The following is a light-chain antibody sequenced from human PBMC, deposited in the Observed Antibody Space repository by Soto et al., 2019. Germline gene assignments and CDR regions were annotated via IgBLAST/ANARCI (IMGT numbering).Light chain of an antibody. CDR3: QPRYNWLT. V-gene: IGKV3-11*01. CDR1: RSVTQY. CDR2: DTS. Sequence: EIVLTQSPATLSLSAGERATLSCRASRSVTQYLAWYQQKPGQAPRLLIYDTSNRATGVPARFSGSGSGTDFTLTITSLEAEDTGFYYCQPRYNWLTFGGGTKVDIK. J-gene: IGKJ4*01.